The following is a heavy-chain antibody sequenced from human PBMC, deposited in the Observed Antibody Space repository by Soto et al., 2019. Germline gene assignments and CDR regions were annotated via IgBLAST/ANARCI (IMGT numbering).Heavy chain of an antibody. V-gene: IGHV3-7*01. CDR3: ARLDCTNGVCGGFDY. CDR2: IKQDGSEK. CDR1: GFTFSSYW. D-gene: IGHD2-8*01. J-gene: IGHJ4*02. Sequence: GGSLRLSCAASGFTFSSYWMSWVRQAPGKGLEWVANIKQDGSEKYYVDSVKGRFTISRDNAKNSLYLQMNSLRAEDTAVYYCARLDCTNGVCGGFDYWGQGTLVTVSS.